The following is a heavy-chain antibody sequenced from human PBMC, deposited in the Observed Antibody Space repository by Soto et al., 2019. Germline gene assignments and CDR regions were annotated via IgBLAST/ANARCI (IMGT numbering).Heavy chain of an antibody. J-gene: IGHJ4*02. D-gene: IGHD1-1*01. Sequence: QVTLQESGPTLVKPTQTLTLTCTFSGFSLSTSAVAVGWIRQSPGKALQWLAIVYGNDDEYYSPSLRSRLTITTDNTKNQVVLTLTDMDPVDTGAYSCVRRYDPDYFDYWGQGTLVTVSS. CDR1: GFSLSTSAVA. V-gene: IGHV2-5*04. CDR2: VYGNDDE. CDR3: VRRYDPDYFDY.